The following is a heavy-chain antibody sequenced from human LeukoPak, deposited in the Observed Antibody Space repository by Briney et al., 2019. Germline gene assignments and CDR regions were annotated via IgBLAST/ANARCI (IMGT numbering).Heavy chain of an antibody. CDR2: IYFSGST. CDR3: ARTSWLQSSFYFEY. CDR1: GASISSHY. J-gene: IGHJ4*02. V-gene: IGHV4-59*08. Sequence: SETLSLTCTVSGASISSHYWSWIRQPPGKGLDWIGDIYFSGSTNYNPSLKSRVTISVDTSKNQFSLKLSSVTAAGTAVYYCARTSWLQSSFYFEYWGQGALVTVSS. D-gene: IGHD5-24*01.